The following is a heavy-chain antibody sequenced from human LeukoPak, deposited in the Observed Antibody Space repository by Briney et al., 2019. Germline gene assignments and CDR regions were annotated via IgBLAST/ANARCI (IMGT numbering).Heavy chain of an antibody. V-gene: IGHV4-39*07. J-gene: IGHJ3*02. D-gene: IGHD3-9*01. Sequence: SETLSLTCTVSGGSISITSYYWGWIRQPPGTGLEWIGSMYSSGSTYYNPSLKSRVTISVDTSKNQFSLKLRSVTAADTAVYYCARSDDILTGYAFDIWGQGTMVTVSS. CDR2: MYSSGST. CDR3: ARSDDILTGYAFDI. CDR1: GGSISITSYY.